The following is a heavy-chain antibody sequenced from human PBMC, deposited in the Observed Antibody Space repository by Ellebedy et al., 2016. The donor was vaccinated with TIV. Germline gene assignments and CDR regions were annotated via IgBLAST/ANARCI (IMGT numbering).Heavy chain of an antibody. D-gene: IGHD5-18*01. J-gene: IGHJ4*02. CDR1: GFSFSSYA. CDR2: IVGSGGSR. CDR3: AKDRTPGDGYWVFDF. V-gene: IGHV3-23*01. Sequence: GESLKISCAASGFSFSSYAMSWVRQAPGKGLEWVSGIVGSGGSRYADAVKGRFTISRDNCKSTLDLQMSSLRAEDTAVYYCAKDRTPGDGYWVFDFWGQGTLVTVST.